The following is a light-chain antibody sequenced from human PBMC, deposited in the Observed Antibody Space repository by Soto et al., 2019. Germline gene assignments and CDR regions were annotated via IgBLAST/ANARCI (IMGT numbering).Light chain of an antibody. CDR1: SSDVGGYNY. V-gene: IGLV2-14*01. Sequence: QSVLTQPASGSGSPGQSITISCTGTSSDVGGYNYVSWYQQHPGKAPKLMIYDVSNRPSGVSNRFSGSKSGNTASLTISGLQAEDEADYDCSSYTSSSTVVFGGGTKMTVL. J-gene: IGLJ2*01. CDR2: DVS. CDR3: SSYTSSSTVV.